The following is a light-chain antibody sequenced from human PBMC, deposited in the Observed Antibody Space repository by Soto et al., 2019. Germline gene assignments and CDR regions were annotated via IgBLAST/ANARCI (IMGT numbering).Light chain of an antibody. CDR1: QSVSSNL. CDR2: GAS. Sequence: EIVLTQSPGTLSLSPGERATLSCRASQSVSSNLVSWYQQKPGQAPRLLIYGASTRATGIPDRFSGSGSGTDFTLTSSRLEPVDFAVYYCHHYDSPTGTFGQGTKVEV. CDR3: HHYDSPTGT. V-gene: IGKV3-20*01. J-gene: IGKJ1*01.